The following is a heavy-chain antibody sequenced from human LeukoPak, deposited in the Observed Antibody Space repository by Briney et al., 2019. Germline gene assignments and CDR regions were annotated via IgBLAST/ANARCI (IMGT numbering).Heavy chain of an antibody. CDR1: GNSISSGDNY. CDR2: IYTSGST. Sequence: SQTLSLACTVSGNSISSGDNYWSWIRQPAGKGLEWIGRIYTSGSTNYNPSLKSRVTISGDTSKNQFSLRLSSVTAADTAVYYCARASYSYDINGWVPFDYWGQGTLVTVSS. J-gene: IGHJ4*02. D-gene: IGHD3-22*01. CDR3: ARASYSYDINGWVPFDY. V-gene: IGHV4-61*02.